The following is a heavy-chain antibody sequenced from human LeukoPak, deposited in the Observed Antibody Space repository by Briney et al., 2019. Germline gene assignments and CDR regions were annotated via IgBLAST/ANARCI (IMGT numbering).Heavy chain of an antibody. J-gene: IGHJ3*02. D-gene: IGHD5/OR15-5a*01. CDR3: ARVPPTVGSSDI. V-gene: IGHV3-7*01. Sequence: GGALRLSCAASGFTFSSYWMSWVRQAPGKGLEWVANIKEDGNEKYYVDSVKGRFTISRDNAKNSLYLQMSSLRAEDTAVYYCARVPPTVGSSDIWGQGTMVTVPS. CDR1: GFTFSSYW. CDR2: IKEDGNEK.